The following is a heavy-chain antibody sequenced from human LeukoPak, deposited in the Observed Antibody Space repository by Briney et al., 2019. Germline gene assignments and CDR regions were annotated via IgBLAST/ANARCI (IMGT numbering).Heavy chain of an antibody. CDR1: GFTFSSYE. Sequence: GESLKISCAASGFTFSSYEMNWVRQAPGKGLEWVSYISSSGSTIYYADSVKGRFTISRDNAKNSLYLQMNSLRAEDTAVYYCARDEYYYDSSSGGYFDYWGQGTLVTVSS. CDR2: ISSSGSTI. J-gene: IGHJ4*02. D-gene: IGHD3-22*01. CDR3: ARDEYYYDSSSGGYFDY. V-gene: IGHV3-48*03.